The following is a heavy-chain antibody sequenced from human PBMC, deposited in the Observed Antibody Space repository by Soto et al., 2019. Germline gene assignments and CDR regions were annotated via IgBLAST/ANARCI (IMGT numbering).Heavy chain of an antibody. CDR1: GYTFTSYA. D-gene: IGHD2-8*01. Sequence: QVQLVQSGAEEKKPGASVKVSCKASGYTFTSYAMHWVRQAPGQRLEWMGWINAGNGNTKYSQKFQGRVTITRDTSASTAYMELSSLRSEDTAVYYCARDPRDCTNRVCYTSGWFDPWGQGTLSPSPQ. J-gene: IGHJ5*02. CDR3: ARDPRDCTNRVCYTSGWFDP. V-gene: IGHV1-3*05. CDR2: INAGNGNT.